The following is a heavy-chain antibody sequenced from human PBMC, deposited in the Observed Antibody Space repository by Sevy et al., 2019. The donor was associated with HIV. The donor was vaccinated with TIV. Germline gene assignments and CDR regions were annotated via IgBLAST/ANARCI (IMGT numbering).Heavy chain of an antibody. D-gene: IGHD2-2*01. J-gene: IGHJ5*02. Sequence: SETLSLTCAVYGGSFSGYYWNWIRQSPGKGLEWIGEINHSGSTHYNPSLKSRVTISVDTSKNHFSLRLNSVTAADTAVYYCARAPPVVVVPGAPSWFDPWGQGTLVTVSS. CDR1: GGSFSGYY. CDR3: ARAPPVVVVPGAPSWFDP. CDR2: INHSGST. V-gene: IGHV4-34*01.